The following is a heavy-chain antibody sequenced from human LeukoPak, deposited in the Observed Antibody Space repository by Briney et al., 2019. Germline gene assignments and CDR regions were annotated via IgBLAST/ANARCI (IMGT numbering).Heavy chain of an antibody. J-gene: IGHJ5*02. CDR2: IRSKAYGGTT. CDR1: GFTFGDYA. D-gene: IGHD2-2*01. CDR3: TRTYCSSTSCYRLNWFDP. V-gene: IGHV3-49*04. Sequence: PGGSLRLSCTASGFTFGDYAVSWVRQAPGKGLEWVGFIRSKAYGGTTEYAASVKGRFTISRDDSKSIAYLQMNSLKTEDTAVYYCTRTYCSSTSCYRLNWFDPWGQGTLVTVSS.